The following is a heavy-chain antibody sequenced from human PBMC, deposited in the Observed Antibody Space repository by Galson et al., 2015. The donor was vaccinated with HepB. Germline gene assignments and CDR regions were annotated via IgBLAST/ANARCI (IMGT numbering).Heavy chain of an antibody. CDR1: GFTFSSYS. CDR3: ARDSGYDFWSGYYGRGYYYYYYMDV. Sequence: SLRLSCAASGFTFSSYSMNWVRQAPGKGLEWVSSISSSSSYIYYADSVKGRFTISRDNAKNSLYLQMNSLRAEDTAVYYCARDSGYDFWSGYYGRGYYYYYYMDVWGKGTTVTVSS. V-gene: IGHV3-21*01. CDR2: ISSSSSYI. D-gene: IGHD3-3*01. J-gene: IGHJ6*03.